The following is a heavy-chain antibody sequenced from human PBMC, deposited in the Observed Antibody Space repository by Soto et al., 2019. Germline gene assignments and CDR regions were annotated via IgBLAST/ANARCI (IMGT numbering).Heavy chain of an antibody. D-gene: IGHD3-22*01. V-gene: IGHV3-23*01. CDR3: AKDLSSLGWLALGAPFDS. Sequence: EVHLLESGGDVVQLGRSLRLSCAASGFTFSNYAMNWIRQAPGKGLEWLSSISANGRNAYYADSVKGRFTISRDRSKNTLYLQLDSLRVEDTAIYFCAKDLSSLGWLALGAPFDSWGQGTLVTVSS. J-gene: IGHJ4*02. CDR2: ISANGRNA. CDR1: GFTFSNYA.